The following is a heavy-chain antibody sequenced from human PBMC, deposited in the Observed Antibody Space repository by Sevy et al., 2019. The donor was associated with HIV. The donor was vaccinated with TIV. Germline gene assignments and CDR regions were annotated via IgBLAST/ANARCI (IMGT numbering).Heavy chain of an antibody. CDR1: GASISSSSYY. Sequence: SETLSLTCTVSGASISSSSYYWGWIRQPPGKGLEWIGSIYYSGISFYTPSLKSRVTISVDTSKNQFSLKLSSVTAADTAVYYCTRLLSGSSSGRWFDPWGQGTLVTVSS. D-gene: IGHD6-6*01. CDR3: TRLLSGSSSGRWFDP. CDR2: IYYSGIS. V-gene: IGHV4-39*01. J-gene: IGHJ5*02.